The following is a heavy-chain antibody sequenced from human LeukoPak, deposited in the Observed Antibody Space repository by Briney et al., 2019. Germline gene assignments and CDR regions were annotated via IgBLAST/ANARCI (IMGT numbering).Heavy chain of an antibody. CDR1: GYSISSGYS. D-gene: IGHD3-16*01. CDR3: ARFDHVWQTHGMDAFDL. J-gene: IGHJ3*01. Sequence: SETLSLTCRVSGYSISSGYSWGWIRQAPGQGLEWIGNMFHNAKSYNNPSLKSRVTISADTSKNQFSPKVTSVIATDTAVYYCARFDHVWQTHGMDAFDLWGQGTMVTVSS. V-gene: IGHV4-38-2*01. CDR2: MFHNAKS.